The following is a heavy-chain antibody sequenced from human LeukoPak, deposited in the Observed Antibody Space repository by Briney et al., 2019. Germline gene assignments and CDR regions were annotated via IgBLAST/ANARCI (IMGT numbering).Heavy chain of an antibody. CDR2: INPNSGGT. V-gene: IGHV1-2*02. D-gene: IGHD3-22*01. Sequence: ASVKVSCKASGYTFTGYYIHWVRQAPGQGLEWMGWINPNSGGTDYAQKFQGRVTMTRDTSISTAYMELSRLTSDDTAVYYCARSPNWAMIVDYWGRGTLVTVSS. J-gene: IGHJ4*02. CDR1: GYTFTGYY. CDR3: ARSPNWAMIVDY.